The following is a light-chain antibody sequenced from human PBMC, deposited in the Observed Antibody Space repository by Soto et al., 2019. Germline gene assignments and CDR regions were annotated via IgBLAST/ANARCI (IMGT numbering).Light chain of an antibody. J-gene: IGKJ1*01. CDR3: QQYHNWPA. Sequence: EIVMTQSPATLSVSPGERATLSCRASQSVFSSLAWYQQKPGQAPRLLIYGAATRATGIQARFSGSGSGTEFTLTISSLQSEDFAVYYCQQYHNWPAFGQGTKVEIK. CDR2: GAA. CDR1: QSVFSS. V-gene: IGKV3-15*01.